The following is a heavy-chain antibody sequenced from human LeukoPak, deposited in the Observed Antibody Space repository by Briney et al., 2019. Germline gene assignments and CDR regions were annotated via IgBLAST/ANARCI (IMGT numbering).Heavy chain of an antibody. J-gene: IGHJ4*02. D-gene: IGHD6-19*01. CDR1: GFTFGSYA. CDR2: ITSDGSDR. CDR3: AKDGGYGSAWPFDY. Sequence: GGSLRLSCAASGFTFGSYAMHWVRQAPGKGLEWVAVITSDGSDRYYADSVKDRFIISRDRSKNTVYLQMNSLRAEDTAVYYCAKDGGYGSAWPFDYWGQGTLVIVSS. V-gene: IGHV3-30*04.